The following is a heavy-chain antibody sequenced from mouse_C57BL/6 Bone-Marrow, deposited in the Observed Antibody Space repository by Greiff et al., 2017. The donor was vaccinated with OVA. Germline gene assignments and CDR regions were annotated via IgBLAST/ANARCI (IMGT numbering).Heavy chain of an antibody. CDR3: ARSLYYGISYGDMDY. Sequence: EVQLQQSGPELVKPGASVKISCKASGYSFTDYNMNWVKQSHGKSLEWIGLINPNYGTTSYNQKFKGKATLTVDQSSSTAYMQLNSLTSEDSAVYYSARSLYYGISYGDMDYWGQGTSVTVSS. V-gene: IGHV1-39*01. CDR2: INPNYGTT. J-gene: IGHJ4*01. D-gene: IGHD1-1*01. CDR1: GYSFTDYN.